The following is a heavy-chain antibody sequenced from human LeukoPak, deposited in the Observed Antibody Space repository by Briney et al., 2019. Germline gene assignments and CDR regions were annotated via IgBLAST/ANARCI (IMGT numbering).Heavy chain of an antibody. D-gene: IGHD3-9*01. CDR1: GFTFSSYG. CDR2: ISYDATNK. CDR3: AKSSDILTGYYSHFEY. Sequence: GGSLRLSCAASGFTFSSYGMHWVRQAPGKGLEWVALISYDATNKYYADSVKGRFTISRDNSKNTLYLQMSSLRAEDTAVYYCAKSSDILTGYYSHFEYWGQGTLVTVSS. J-gene: IGHJ4*02. V-gene: IGHV3-30*18.